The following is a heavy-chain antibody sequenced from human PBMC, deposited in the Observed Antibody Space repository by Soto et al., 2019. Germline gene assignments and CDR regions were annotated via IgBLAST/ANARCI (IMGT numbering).Heavy chain of an antibody. CDR2: INAGNGNT. D-gene: IGHD6-13*01. CDR1: GYTFTSYA. V-gene: IGHV1-3*01. J-gene: IGHJ4*02. Sequence: ASVKVSCKASGYTFTSYAMHWVRQAPGQRLEWMGWINAGNGNTKYSQKFQGRVTITRDTSASTAYMELSSLRSEDTAVYYCARRIAAAGTHYFDSWGQGALVTVSS. CDR3: ARRIAAAGTHYFDS.